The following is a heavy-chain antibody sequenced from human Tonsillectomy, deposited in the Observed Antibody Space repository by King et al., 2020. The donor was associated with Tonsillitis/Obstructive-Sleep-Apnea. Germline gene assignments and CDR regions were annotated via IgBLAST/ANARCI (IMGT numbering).Heavy chain of an antibody. D-gene: IGHD3-10*01. J-gene: IGHJ4*02. CDR1: GGSISSYY. Sequence: VQLQESGPGLVKPSETLSLTCTVSGGSISSYYWNWIRQPPGKGLEWIGYIYYSGSTNYNPSLKSRVTISVDTSKNQFSLKLSSVTPADTAVYYCARDRSGGGGIQPFDYWGQGTLVTVSS. CDR3: ARDRSGGGGIQPFDY. V-gene: IGHV4-59*01. CDR2: IYYSGST.